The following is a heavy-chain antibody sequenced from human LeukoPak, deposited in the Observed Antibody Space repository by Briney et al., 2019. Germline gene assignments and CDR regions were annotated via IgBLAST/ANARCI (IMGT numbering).Heavy chain of an antibody. CDR1: GDSINSGASF. D-gene: IGHD2-2*01. CDR3: GRGLDRYQPLQA. CDR2: VSSTGSS. J-gene: IGHJ5*02. V-gene: IGHV4-61*02. Sequence: SETLSLTCTVSGDSINSGASFWSWIRQPAGKGLEWIRRVSSTGSSKYNPSLESRLGISLDTSENQFSLTLSSVTAADTAVYYCGRGLDRYQPLQAWGQGTLVTVSS.